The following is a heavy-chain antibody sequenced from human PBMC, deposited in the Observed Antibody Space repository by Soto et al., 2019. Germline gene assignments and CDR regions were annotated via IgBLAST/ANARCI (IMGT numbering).Heavy chain of an antibody. CDR2: ISSSVSTI. Sequence: GGSLRLSCAASGFTFSDYYMSWIRQAPGKGLEWVSYISSSVSTIYYADSVKGRFTISRDNAKNSLYLQMNSLRAEDTAVYYCARHYDFWSGYWGPRNKNYGMDVWGQGTRVTVSS. D-gene: IGHD3-3*01. J-gene: IGHJ6*02. CDR1: GFTFSDYY. CDR3: ARHYDFWSGYWGPRNKNYGMDV. V-gene: IGHV3-11*01.